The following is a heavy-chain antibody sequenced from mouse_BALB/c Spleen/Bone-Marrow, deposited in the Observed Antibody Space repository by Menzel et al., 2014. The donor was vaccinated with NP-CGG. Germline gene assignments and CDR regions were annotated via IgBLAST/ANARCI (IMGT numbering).Heavy chain of an antibody. V-gene: IGHV1S137*01. CDR2: ISGYYGDA. D-gene: IGHD2-14*01. CDR1: GYTFTDYA. Sequence: QVQLKESGAELVRPGVSVKISCKGSGYTFTDYAIHWVKQSHAKSLEWIGLISGYYGDAIYNQKFKGKATMTVDKSSSTAYMDLARLTSEDSAIYYCARSGKVRNAMDYWRQGTSVTVSS. J-gene: IGHJ4*01. CDR3: ARSGKVRNAMDY.